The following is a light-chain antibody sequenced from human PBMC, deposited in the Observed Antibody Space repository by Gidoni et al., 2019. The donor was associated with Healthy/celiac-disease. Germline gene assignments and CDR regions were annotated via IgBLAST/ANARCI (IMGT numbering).Light chain of an antibody. CDR3: SSYTSSSPLV. Sequence: QSALTQPASGSGSPGTSITISCTGTSSDVGGYNYVSWYQKHPGKAPKLMIYDVRNRPSVVSNRFSGSKSGNTASLTISGLQAEDEADYYCSSYTSSSPLVFGGGTKLTVL. V-gene: IGLV2-14*01. CDR2: DVR. J-gene: IGLJ2*01. CDR1: SSDVGGYNY.